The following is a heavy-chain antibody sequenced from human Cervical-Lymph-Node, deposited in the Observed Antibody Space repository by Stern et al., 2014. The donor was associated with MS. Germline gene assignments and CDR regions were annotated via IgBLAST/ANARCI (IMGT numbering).Heavy chain of an antibody. J-gene: IGHJ4*02. Sequence: VQLQESGTGLVEHSETLSLTCTVSSASISTDYWSWIRQPPGKGLEWIGYINYSGNTKYNPSLKSRVTISIDTSKNQFSLKLTSVTAADTALYYCARDADFWGQGTLVTVSS. CDR2: INYSGNT. V-gene: IGHV4-59*01. CDR3: ARDADF. CDR1: SASISTDY.